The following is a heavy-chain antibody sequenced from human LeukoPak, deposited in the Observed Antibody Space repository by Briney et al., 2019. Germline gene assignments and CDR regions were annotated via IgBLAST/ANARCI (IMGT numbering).Heavy chain of an antibody. Sequence: SETLSLTCTVSGGSISSYYWSWIRQPPGKGLEWVGYIYYSGSTNYNPSLKSRVTISVDTSKNQFSLKLSSVTAADTAVYYCARGGGYGSGSYLFDYWGQGTLVTVSS. CDR1: GGSISSYY. CDR2: IYYSGST. J-gene: IGHJ4*02. D-gene: IGHD3-10*01. CDR3: ARGGGYGSGSYLFDY. V-gene: IGHV4-59*01.